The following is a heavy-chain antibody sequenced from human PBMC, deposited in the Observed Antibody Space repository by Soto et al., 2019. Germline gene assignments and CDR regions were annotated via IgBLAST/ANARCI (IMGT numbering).Heavy chain of an antibody. V-gene: IGHV4-4*02. D-gene: IGHD1-7*01. J-gene: IGHJ4*02. CDR1: GGSFTSNNW. Sequence: QVQLQESGPGLVKPSGTLSLTCAVSGGSFTSNNWWTWVRQPPGQGLEWIGEIYRTGRTNYHPSLKSRFTISLDKSENQFFLKVTSLTAADTAVYYCASRDPGTSVDYWGQGTLVTVSS. CDR3: ASRDPGTSVDY. CDR2: IYRTGRT.